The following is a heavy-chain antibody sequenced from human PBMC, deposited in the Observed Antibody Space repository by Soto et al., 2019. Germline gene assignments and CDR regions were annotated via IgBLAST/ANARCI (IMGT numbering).Heavy chain of an antibody. D-gene: IGHD6-6*01. V-gene: IGHV1-18*04. Sequence: ASVKVSCKASGYTFTSYGISWVRQAPGQGLEWMGWISAYNGNTNYAQKLQGRVTMTTDTSTSTAFMELRSLRSDDTAVYYCAREFGLGSSSITGYYYYYGMDVWGQGTTVTVSS. CDR1: GYTFTSYG. J-gene: IGHJ6*02. CDR3: AREFGLGSSSITGYYYYYGMDV. CDR2: ISAYNGNT.